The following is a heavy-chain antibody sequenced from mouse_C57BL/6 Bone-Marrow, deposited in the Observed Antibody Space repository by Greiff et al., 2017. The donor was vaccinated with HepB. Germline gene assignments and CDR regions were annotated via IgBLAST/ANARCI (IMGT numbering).Heavy chain of an antibody. D-gene: IGHD1-1*01. CDR2: IWSGGST. CDR3: ARKGNYYGYAMDY. Sequence: VQGVESGPGLVQPSQSLSITCTVSGFSLTSYGVHWVRQSPGKGLEWLGVIWSGGSTDYNAAFISRLSISKDNSKSQVFFKMNSLQADDTAIYYCARKGNYYGYAMDYWGQGTSVTVSS. J-gene: IGHJ4*01. V-gene: IGHV2-2*01. CDR1: GFSLTSYG.